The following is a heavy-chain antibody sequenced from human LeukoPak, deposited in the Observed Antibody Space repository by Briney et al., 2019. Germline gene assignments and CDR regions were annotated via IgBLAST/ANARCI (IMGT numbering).Heavy chain of an antibody. CDR3: AAAPIEMQQRGFDY. CDR2: IVVASGNT. D-gene: IGHD5-24*01. CDR1: GFTFTNSA. V-gene: IGHV1-58*02. J-gene: IGHJ4*02. Sequence: GASVTVSCTASGFTFTNSAMQWVRQARGQRLEWIGGIVVASGNTKYAQKFQERVTITRDMSTSTAYMELSSLSPEDTAVYYCAAAPIEMQQRGFDYWGQGTLVTVSS.